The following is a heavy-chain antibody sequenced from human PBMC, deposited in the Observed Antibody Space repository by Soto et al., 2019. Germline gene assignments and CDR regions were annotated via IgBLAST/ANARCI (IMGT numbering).Heavy chain of an antibody. V-gene: IGHV1-24*01. D-gene: IGHD4-17*01. J-gene: IGHJ5*02. CDR2: FDPEDGET. CDR3: ATVGDYGVSYPLA. Sequence: ASVKVSCKXSGYTLTELSMHWVRQAPGKGLEWMGGFDPEDGETIYAQKFQGRVTMTEDTSTDTAYMELSSLRSEDTAVYYCATVGDYGVSYPLAWGQGTLVTVSS. CDR1: GYTLTELS.